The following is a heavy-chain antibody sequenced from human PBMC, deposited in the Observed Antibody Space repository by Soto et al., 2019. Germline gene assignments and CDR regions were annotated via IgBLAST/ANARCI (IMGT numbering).Heavy chain of an antibody. V-gene: IGHV3-30*18. CDR1: AFTFSSYG. CDR3: AKVVDYGGNSGDY. CDR2: ISYDGSNK. D-gene: IGHD4-17*01. J-gene: IGHJ4*02. Sequence: QVQLVESGGGVVQPGRSLRLSCAASAFTFSSYGMHWVRQAPGKGLEWVAVISYDGSNKYYADSVKGRFTISRDNSKNTLYLQMNSLRAEDTAVYYCAKVVDYGGNSGDYWGQGTLVTVSS.